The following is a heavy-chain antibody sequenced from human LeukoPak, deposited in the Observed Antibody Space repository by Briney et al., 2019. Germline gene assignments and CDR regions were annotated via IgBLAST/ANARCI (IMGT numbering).Heavy chain of an antibody. Sequence: GGSLRLSCAASGFTFSTYAMHWVRQAPGKGLEYVSSITSNGDGTYYANSVKGRFTISRDNSKSTLYLQMGSLRADDMAIYYCASDLRGAGDYWGQGTLVTVSS. J-gene: IGHJ4*02. CDR1: GFTFSTYA. D-gene: IGHD3-10*01. V-gene: IGHV3-64*01. CDR3: ASDLRGAGDY. CDR2: ITSNGDGT.